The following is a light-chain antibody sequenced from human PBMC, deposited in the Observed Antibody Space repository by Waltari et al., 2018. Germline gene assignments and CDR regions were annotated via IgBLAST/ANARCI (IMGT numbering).Light chain of an antibody. V-gene: IGLV1-47*01. Sequence: QSVLTQPPSASGTPGQRVPISCSGSSSNMGSNYVCWYQPLPGTTPKLLIYRNNPRPSGVPDRFSGSKSGTSASLAISGLRSEDEADYYCAAWDDSLSGPVFGGGTKLTVL. CDR2: RNN. CDR1: SSNMGSNY. CDR3: AAWDDSLSGPV. J-gene: IGLJ2*01.